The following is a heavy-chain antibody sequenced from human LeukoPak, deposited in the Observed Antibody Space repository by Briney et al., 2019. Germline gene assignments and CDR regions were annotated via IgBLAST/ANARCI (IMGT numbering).Heavy chain of an antibody. J-gene: IGHJ4*02. CDR1: GGSLSGYY. Sequence: SETLSLTCAVYGGSLSGYYWSWIRQPPGKGLEWIGEINHSGNTNYNPSLKSRVTMSIDTSKNHFYLKLSSVTAADTAVYYCARQGSGSSYYYYTFPYWGQGTLVTVSS. CDR3: ARQGSGSSYYYYTFPY. CDR2: INHSGNT. V-gene: IGHV4-34*01. D-gene: IGHD1-26*01.